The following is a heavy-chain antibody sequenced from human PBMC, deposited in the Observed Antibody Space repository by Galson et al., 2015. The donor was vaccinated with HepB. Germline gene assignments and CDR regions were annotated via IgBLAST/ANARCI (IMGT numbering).Heavy chain of an antibody. J-gene: IGHJ6*03. CDR2: IRSSGSTI. Sequence: LSLSGAASGVTVSDFYMCWIRQAQRKGLECVSYIRSSGSTIYYADSVKGRFTISRDKAKNTLYLQMNSLRAEDTAVYYCAREDLWSGYNVDYYMDVWGKGTTVTVSS. D-gene: IGHD3-3*01. CDR1: GVTVSDFY. CDR3: AREDLWSGYNVDYYMDV. V-gene: IGHV3-11*04.